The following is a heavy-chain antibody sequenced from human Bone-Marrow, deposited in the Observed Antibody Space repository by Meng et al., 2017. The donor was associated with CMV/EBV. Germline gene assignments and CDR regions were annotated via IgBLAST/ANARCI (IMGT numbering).Heavy chain of an antibody. CDR2: ISAYNGNT. Sequence: SGYTFTSYGISWVRQAPGQGLEWMGWISAYNGNTNYAQKHQGRVTMTTDTSTSTAYMELRSLRSDDTAVYYCARDFVYYDSSGYYSPWGQGTLVTVSS. CDR1: GYTFTSYG. J-gene: IGHJ5*02. CDR3: ARDFVYYDSSGYYSP. V-gene: IGHV1-18*01. D-gene: IGHD3-22*01.